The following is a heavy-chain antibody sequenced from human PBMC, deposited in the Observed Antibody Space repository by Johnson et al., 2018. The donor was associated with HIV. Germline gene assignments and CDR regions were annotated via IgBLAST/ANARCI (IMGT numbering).Heavy chain of an antibody. CDR2: IYSGGGT. D-gene: IGHD6-25*01. CDR3: ARGGIEYSSALGLGYAFDV. J-gene: IGHJ3*01. CDR1: GFTVSRNY. V-gene: IGHV3-66*01. Sequence: VQLVESGGGLVQPGGSLRLACAASGFTVSRNYMSWVRQTPGKGLEWVSVIYSGGGTYYADSVKGRFTISRDNSKNTLYLQMNSLRAEDTAVYYCARGGIEYSSALGLGYAFDVWGQGTVVTVSS.